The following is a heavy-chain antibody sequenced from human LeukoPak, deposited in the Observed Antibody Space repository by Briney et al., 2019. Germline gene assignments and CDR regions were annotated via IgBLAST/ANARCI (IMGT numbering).Heavy chain of an antibody. CDR3: ARDSSGYDTLDY. Sequence: PSETLSLTCTVSGGSISSYYWSWIRQPPGKGLEWIGYIYYSGSTYYNPSLKSRVTISVDTPKNQFSLKLSSVTAADTAVYYCARDSSGYDTLDYWGQGTLVTVSS. D-gene: IGHD5-12*01. J-gene: IGHJ4*02. CDR1: GGSISSYY. CDR2: IYYSGST. V-gene: IGHV4-59*01.